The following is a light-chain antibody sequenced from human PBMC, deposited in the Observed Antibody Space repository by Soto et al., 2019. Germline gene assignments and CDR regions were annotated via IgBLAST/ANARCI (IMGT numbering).Light chain of an antibody. CDR1: SSDVGGYNH. CDR2: EVS. Sequence: QSVLTQPASVSGSPGQSITISCTGTSSDVGGYNHVSWYQTHAGKAPTRMIYEVSNRPSWVSNRFSGSKSGTTAAPTLCAPQAEDEADYYCSSYTSSSTLVFGTGTKGTGL. J-gene: IGLJ1*01. CDR3: SSYTSSSTLV. V-gene: IGLV2-14*01.